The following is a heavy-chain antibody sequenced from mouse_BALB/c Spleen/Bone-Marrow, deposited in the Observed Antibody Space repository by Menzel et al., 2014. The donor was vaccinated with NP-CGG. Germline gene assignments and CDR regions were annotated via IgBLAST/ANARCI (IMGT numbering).Heavy chain of an antibody. Sequence: VKLVESGGGLVQPGGSLKLSYATSGFTFSDYSMYWVRQTPEKRLEWVAYISNGGGSTYYPDTVKGRFTISRDNAKNTLYLQMSRLKSEDTAMYYCARHDGYRTWFAYWGQGTLVTVSA. V-gene: IGHV5-12*02. CDR2: ISNGGGST. J-gene: IGHJ3*01. D-gene: IGHD2-3*01. CDR1: GFTFSDYS. CDR3: ARHDGYRTWFAY.